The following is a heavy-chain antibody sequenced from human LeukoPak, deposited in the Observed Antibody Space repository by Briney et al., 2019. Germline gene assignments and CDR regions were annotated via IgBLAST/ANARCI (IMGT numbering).Heavy chain of an antibody. CDR2: INHSGST. CDR3: ARRGSGWYYFDY. J-gene: IGHJ4*02. CDR1: GGSFSGYY. D-gene: IGHD6-19*01. V-gene: IGHV4-34*01. Sequence: SETLSLTCAVYGGSFSGYYWSWIRQPPGKGLEWIGEINHSGSTNYNPSLKSRVTISVDTSKNQFSLKLSSVTAADTAVYYCARRGSGWYYFDYWGQGTLVNVAS.